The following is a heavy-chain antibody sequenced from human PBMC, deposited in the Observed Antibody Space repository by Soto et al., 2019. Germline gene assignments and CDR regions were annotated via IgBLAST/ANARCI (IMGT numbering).Heavy chain of an antibody. V-gene: IGHV4-61*01. J-gene: IGHJ6*02. D-gene: IGHD2-21*02. CDR3: ARRVVTAIPVFYYYYGMDV. CDR2: IYYSGST. Sequence: PSETLSLTCTVSGGSVSSGSYYWSWIRQPPGKGLEWIGYIYYSGSTNYNPSLKSRVTISVDTSKNQFSLKLSSVAAADTAVYYCARRVVTAIPVFYYYYGMDVWGQGTTVTVSS. CDR1: GGSVSSGSYY.